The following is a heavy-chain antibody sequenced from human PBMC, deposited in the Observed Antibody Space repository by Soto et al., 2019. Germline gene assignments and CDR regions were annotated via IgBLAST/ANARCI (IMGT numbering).Heavy chain of an antibody. CDR3: ARVYCSSTSCYYNYYYYYMDG. V-gene: IGHV3-33*01. D-gene: IGHD2-2*01. Sequence: GGSLRLSCAASGFTFSSYGMHWVRQAPGKGLEWVAVIWYDGSNKYYADSVKGRFTISRDNSKNTLYLQMNSLRAEDTAVYYCARVYCSSTSCYYNYYYYYMDGWGKGTTVTVSS. J-gene: IGHJ6*03. CDR1: GFTFSSYG. CDR2: IWYDGSNK.